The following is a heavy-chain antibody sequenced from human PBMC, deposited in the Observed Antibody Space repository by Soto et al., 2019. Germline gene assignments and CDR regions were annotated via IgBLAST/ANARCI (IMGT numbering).Heavy chain of an antibody. CDR1: GFTFSSYA. CDR3: EKTVNTPPNLSVWAF. J-gene: IGHJ6*04. D-gene: IGHD3-16*01. V-gene: IGHV3-23*01. Sequence: GGSLRLSCAASGFTFSSYAMSWVRQAPGKGLEWVSAISGSGGSTYYADSVKGRFTISRDNSKNTLYLQMNSLRAEDTAVYYCEKTVNTPPNLSVWAFGGKGPTDPVPP. CDR2: ISGSGGST.